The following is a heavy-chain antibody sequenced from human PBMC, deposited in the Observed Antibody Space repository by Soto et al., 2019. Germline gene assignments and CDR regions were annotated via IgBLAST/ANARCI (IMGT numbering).Heavy chain of an antibody. D-gene: IGHD3-3*01. J-gene: IGHJ4*02. CDR1: GGSVSSSSYY. CDR3: ARGHYDFWSGYFATIDY. V-gene: IGHV4-39*07. Sequence: PSETLSLTCTVSGGSVSSSSYYWGWVRQPPGKGLEWIGSVHYSGSTNYNPSLKSRVTISSDTSKDQFSLKLTSMTAADTAVYYCARGHYDFWSGYFATIDYWGQGTLVTVSS. CDR2: VHYSGST.